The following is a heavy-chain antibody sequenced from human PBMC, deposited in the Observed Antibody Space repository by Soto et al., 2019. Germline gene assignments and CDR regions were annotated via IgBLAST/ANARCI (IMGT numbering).Heavy chain of an antibody. CDR1: GYTLTELS. CDR2: FDPEDGET. CDR3: ATDGLAVAGLFDY. Sequence: VASVKVSCKXSGYTLTELSMHWVRQAPGKGLEWMGGFDPEDGETIYAQKFQGRVTMTEDTSTDTAYMELSSLRSEDTAVYYCATDGLAVAGLFDYWGQGTLVTVSS. V-gene: IGHV1-24*01. J-gene: IGHJ4*02. D-gene: IGHD6-19*01.